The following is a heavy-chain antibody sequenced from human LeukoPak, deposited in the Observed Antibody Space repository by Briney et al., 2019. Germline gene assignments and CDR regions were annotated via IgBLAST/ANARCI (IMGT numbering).Heavy chain of an antibody. D-gene: IGHD3-3*01. V-gene: IGHV1-2*02. CDR3: ARGTSYYDFWSGYPRDYYYYMDV. CDR1: GYTFTVYY. CDR2: ITPNRGGT. Sequence: VASVKVSCKASGYTFTVYYTHWVGQARGQGFEGLGWITPNRGGTNYAQKFQGRVTMTRDTSISTAYMELSRLRSDDTAVYYCARGTSYYDFWSGYPRDYYYYMDVWGKGTTVTVSS. J-gene: IGHJ6*03.